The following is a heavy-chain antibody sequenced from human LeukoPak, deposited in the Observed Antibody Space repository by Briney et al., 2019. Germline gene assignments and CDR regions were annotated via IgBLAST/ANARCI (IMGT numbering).Heavy chain of an antibody. D-gene: IGHD6-13*01. Sequence: ASVKVSCKGSGYTFTSYGISWVRQAPGEGLEWMGWISADNGNTNYEQKFQGRVTMTTDTSTNTAYMELRSLRSDDTAVYYCARGPRWQQLVRDNWFDPWGQGTLVTVSS. CDR2: ISADNGNT. J-gene: IGHJ5*02. V-gene: IGHV1-18*04. CDR1: GYTFTSYG. CDR3: ARGPRWQQLVRDNWFDP.